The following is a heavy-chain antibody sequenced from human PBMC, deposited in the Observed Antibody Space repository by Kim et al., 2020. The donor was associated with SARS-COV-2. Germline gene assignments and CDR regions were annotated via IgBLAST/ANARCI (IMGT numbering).Heavy chain of an antibody. Sequence: ADSVKGRFTISRDNSKNTLYLQMNSLRAEDTAVYYCAKGTTAYYYYMDVWGKGTTVTVSS. V-gene: IGHV3-23*01. J-gene: IGHJ6*03. CDR3: AKGTTAYYYYMDV. D-gene: IGHD1-1*01.